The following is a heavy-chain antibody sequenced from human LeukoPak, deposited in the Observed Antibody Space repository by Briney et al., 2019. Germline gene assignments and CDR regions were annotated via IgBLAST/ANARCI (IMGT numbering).Heavy chain of an antibody. V-gene: IGHV4-4*07. J-gene: IGHJ2*01. Sequence: SETLSLTCTVSGGSISSYYWSWIRQHAGKGLEWIGRIYSSGSTNYNPSHKSRVTTSVDTSKNQFSLKLSSVTAADTAVYYCARGQYHLLYWYFDLWGRGTLVTVSS. D-gene: IGHD2-2*01. CDR1: GGSISSYY. CDR2: IYSSGST. CDR3: ARGQYHLLYWYFDL.